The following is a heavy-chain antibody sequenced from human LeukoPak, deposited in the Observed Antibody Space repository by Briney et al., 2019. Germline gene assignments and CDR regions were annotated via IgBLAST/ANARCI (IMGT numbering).Heavy chain of an antibody. J-gene: IGHJ4*02. CDR2: IYYSGST. CDR1: GGSISSGGYY. D-gene: IGHD6-6*01. CDR3: ARHNHPRPIDY. Sequence: SETLSLTCTVSGGSISSGGYYWSWIRQHPGKGLEWIGNIYYSGSTYYNPSLKSRVTISVDTSKNQFSLKLSSVTAADTAVYYCARHNHPRPIDYWGQGTLVTVSS. V-gene: IGHV4-31*03.